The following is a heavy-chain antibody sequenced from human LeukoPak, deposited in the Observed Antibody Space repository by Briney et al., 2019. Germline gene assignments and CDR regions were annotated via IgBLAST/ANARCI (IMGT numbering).Heavy chain of an antibody. CDR3: ARGTPPHGDYGVWFDP. Sequence: ASVKLSCKASGYTFTSYYMHWVRQAPGQGLEWMGWINPNSSGTNYAQKFQGRVTMTRDTSISTAYMELSRLRSDDTAVYYCARGTPPHGDYGVWFDPWGRGTLVTVSS. J-gene: IGHJ5*02. D-gene: IGHD4-17*01. CDR2: INPNSSGT. CDR1: GYTFTSYY. V-gene: IGHV1-2*02.